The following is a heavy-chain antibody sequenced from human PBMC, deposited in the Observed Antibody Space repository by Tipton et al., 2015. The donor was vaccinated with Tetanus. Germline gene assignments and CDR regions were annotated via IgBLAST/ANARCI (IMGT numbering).Heavy chain of an antibody. CDR2: LDCSGNT. J-gene: IGHJ4*02. CDR3: AKSDRVTRTSWYFHD. D-gene: IGHD2-2*01. CDR1: GGSISSSYYY. V-gene: IGHV4-39*01. Sequence: TLSLTCTVSGGSISSSYYYWGWIRQPPGKGLEWIGSLDCSGNTYYNSSLMSRVTISVDTSKNQFSLRLNSVTAVDTAVYYCAKSDRVTRTSWYFHDWGQGTLVTVSS.